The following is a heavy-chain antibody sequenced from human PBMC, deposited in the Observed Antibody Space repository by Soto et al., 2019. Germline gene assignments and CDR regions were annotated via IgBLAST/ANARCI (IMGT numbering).Heavy chain of an antibody. CDR2: IKSKTDGGTP. V-gene: IGHV3-15*07. CDR1: GFTFTTAW. D-gene: IGHD3-10*01. J-gene: IGHJ5*02. CDR3: ARGGNWFDP. Sequence: GGSLRLSCAASGFTFTTAWINWVRQAPGKGLEWVGRIKSKTDGGTPDFAAPVRGRFAISRDDSKSMVYLQMNNLKTEDTAVYYCARGGNWFDPWGQGTLVTVSS.